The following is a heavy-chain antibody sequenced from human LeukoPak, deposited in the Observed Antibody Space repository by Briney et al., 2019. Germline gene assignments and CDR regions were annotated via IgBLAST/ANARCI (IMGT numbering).Heavy chain of an antibody. CDR2: ISYDGSNK. CDR1: GFTFSSYG. CDR3: ARGRYYDILTGYSPLDV. J-gene: IGHJ6*04. D-gene: IGHD3-9*01. Sequence: PGGSLRLSCAASGFTFSSYGMHWVRQAPGKGLEWVAVISYDGSNKYYADSVKGRFTISRDNSKNTLYLQMNSLRAEDTAVYYCARGRYYDILTGYSPLDVWGKGTTVTVSS. V-gene: IGHV3-30*19.